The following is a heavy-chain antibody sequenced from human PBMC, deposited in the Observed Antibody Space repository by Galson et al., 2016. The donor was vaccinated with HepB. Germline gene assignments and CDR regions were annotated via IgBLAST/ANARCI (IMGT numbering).Heavy chain of an antibody. CDR2: ISSDGSSE. Sequence: SLRLSCAASGFTFSSYAMHWVRQAPGKGLEWVAVISSDGSSEYYADSVEGRFTISRDNAKNTLSLQMNSLTTEDTAVYYCASAYSSSWYGPDDYYAMDVWGEGTTVTVSS. D-gene: IGHD6-13*01. CDR1: GFTFSSYA. CDR3: ASAYSSSWYGPDDYYAMDV. J-gene: IGHJ6*04. V-gene: IGHV3-30-3*01.